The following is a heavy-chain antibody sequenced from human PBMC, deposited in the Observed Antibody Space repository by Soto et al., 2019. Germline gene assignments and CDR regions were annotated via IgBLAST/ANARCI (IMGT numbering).Heavy chain of an antibody. CDR1: GGTFSSYA. Sequence: QVQLVQSGAEVKKPGPSVKVSCKASGGTFSSYAISWVRQAPGQGLEWMGGIIPIFGTANYAQKFQGRVTITADESTSTAYMELSSLRSEDTAVYYCARVLYSSSWYAHYYGMDVWGQGTTVTVSS. D-gene: IGHD6-13*01. CDR2: IIPIFGTA. V-gene: IGHV1-69*01. J-gene: IGHJ6*02. CDR3: ARVLYSSSWYAHYYGMDV.